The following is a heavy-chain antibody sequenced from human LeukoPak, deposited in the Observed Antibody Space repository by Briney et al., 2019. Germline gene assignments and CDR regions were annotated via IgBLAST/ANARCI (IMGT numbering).Heavy chain of an antibody. CDR2: ISSSSSYI. Sequence: GGSLRLSCAASGFTFSSYSMNWVRQAPGKGLEWVSSISSSSSYIYYPDSVKGRFTISRDNAKNSLYLQMNSLRAEDTAVYYCARDSRLGGYFDYWGQGTLVTVSS. CDR3: ARDSRLGGYFDY. D-gene: IGHD3-16*01. J-gene: IGHJ4*02. CDR1: GFTFSSYS. V-gene: IGHV3-21*01.